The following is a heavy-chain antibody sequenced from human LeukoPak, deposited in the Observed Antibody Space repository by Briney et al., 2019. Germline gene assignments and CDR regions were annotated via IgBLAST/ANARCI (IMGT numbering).Heavy chain of an antibody. D-gene: IGHD6-19*01. J-gene: IGHJ4*02. CDR2: ISSSSSYI. CDR3: AREGIAVAGIFDY. V-gene: IGHV3-21*01. Sequence: GGSLRLSCAASGFTFSSYGMNWVRQAPGKGLEWVSSISSSSSYIYYADSVKGRFTISRDNAKNSLYLQMNSLRAEDTAVYYCAREGIAVAGIFDYWGQGTLVTVSS. CDR1: GFTFSSYG.